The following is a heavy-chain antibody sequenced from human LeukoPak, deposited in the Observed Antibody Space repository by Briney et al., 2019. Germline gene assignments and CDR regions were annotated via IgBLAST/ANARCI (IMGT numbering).Heavy chain of an antibody. J-gene: IGHJ4*02. CDR2: INTNTGNP. CDR3: AREECSGGSCYPDY. D-gene: IGHD2-15*01. V-gene: IGHV7-4-1*02. Sequence: ASVKVSCKASGYTFTSYAMNWVRQAPGQGLEWMGWINTNTGNPTYAQGFTGRFVFSLDTSVSTAYLQISSLKAEDTAVYYCAREECSGGSCYPDYWGQGTLVTVSS. CDR1: GYTFTSYA.